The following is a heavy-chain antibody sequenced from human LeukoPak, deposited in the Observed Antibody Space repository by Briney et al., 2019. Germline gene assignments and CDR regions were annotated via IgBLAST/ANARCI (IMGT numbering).Heavy chain of an antibody. CDR1: GGTFSSYA. Sequence: SVKVSCKASGGTFSSYAISWVRQAPGQGLEWMGRIIPIFGIANYAQKFQGRVTITADKFTSTAYMELSSLRSEDTAVYYCARDPTYYYDSSGDYFDYWGQGTLVTVSS. J-gene: IGHJ4*02. V-gene: IGHV1-69*04. CDR2: IIPIFGIA. CDR3: ARDPTYYYDSSGDYFDY. D-gene: IGHD3-22*01.